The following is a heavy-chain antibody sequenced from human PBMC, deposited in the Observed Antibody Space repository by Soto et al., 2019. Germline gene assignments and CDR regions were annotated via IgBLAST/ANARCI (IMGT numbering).Heavy chain of an antibody. V-gene: IGHV1-18*01. J-gene: IGHJ3*02. D-gene: IGHD3-3*01. Sequence: QGLEWMGWISAYNGNTNYAQKLQGRVTMTTDTSTSTAYMELRSLRSDDTAVYYCASDRSTLFGVVNSAFDIWGQGTIVTVPS. CDR3: ASDRSTLFGVVNSAFDI. CDR2: ISAYNGNT.